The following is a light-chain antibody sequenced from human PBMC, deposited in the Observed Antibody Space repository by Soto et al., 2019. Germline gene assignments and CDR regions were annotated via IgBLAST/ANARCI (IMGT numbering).Light chain of an antibody. CDR1: QSVNSN. CDR2: VAS. Sequence: EIVMTQSPATLSVSPGERATLSCRASQSVNSNLAWYQQKPGQAPRLLIYVASTRATGIPARFSGSGSGTEFTLTISSLQSEDFAVYYCQQYNRWPLTFGGGTMVEIK. CDR3: QQYNRWPLT. V-gene: IGKV3-15*01. J-gene: IGKJ4*01.